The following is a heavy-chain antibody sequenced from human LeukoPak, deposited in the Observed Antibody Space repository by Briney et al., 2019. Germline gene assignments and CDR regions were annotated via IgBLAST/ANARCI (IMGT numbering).Heavy chain of an antibody. CDR3: ARDQGDFLSGSSNG. D-gene: IGHD3-3*01. CDR2: ISGSSSYI. CDR1: GFLFRRYT. J-gene: IGHJ4*02. V-gene: IGHV3-21*01. Sequence: GGSLTLSCAVAGFLFRRYTMNWVRQAPGKGLGWVSSISGSSSYIYYTDSVKGRFTISRDNAKNSLYLQMNRLRAEDTALYYCARDQGDFLSGSSNGWGQGNLVTASS.